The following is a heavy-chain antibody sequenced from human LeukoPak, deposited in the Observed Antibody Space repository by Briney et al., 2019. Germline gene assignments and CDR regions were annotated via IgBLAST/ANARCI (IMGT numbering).Heavy chain of an antibody. J-gene: IGHJ4*02. CDR3: ARAFSGWYDSS. CDR1: GGTFSSYA. V-gene: IGHV1-18*01. D-gene: IGHD6-19*01. Sequence: ASVKVSCKASGGTFSSYAISWVRQAPGQGLEWMGWISAYNGNTNYAQKLQGRVTMTRNTSISTAYMELSSLRSEDTAVYYCARAFSGWYDSSWGQGTLVTVSS. CDR2: ISAYNGNT.